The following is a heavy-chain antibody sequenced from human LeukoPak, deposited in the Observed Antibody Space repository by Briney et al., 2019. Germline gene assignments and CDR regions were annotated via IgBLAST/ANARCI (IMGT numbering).Heavy chain of an antibody. D-gene: IGHD5-18*01. CDR3: AKDRGAMVMDY. V-gene: IGHV3-23*01. Sequence: GGSLRLSCAASGFTFSSYAMSWVRQAPGKGLEWVSAISGSGGSTYYADSVKGRFTIPRDNSKNTLYLQMNSLRAEDTAVYCCAKDRGAMVMDYWGQGTLVTVSS. CDR1: GFTFSSYA. J-gene: IGHJ4*02. CDR2: ISGSGGST.